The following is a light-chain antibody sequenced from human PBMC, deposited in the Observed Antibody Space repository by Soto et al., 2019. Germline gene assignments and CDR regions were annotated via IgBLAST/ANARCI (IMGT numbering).Light chain of an antibody. Sequence: QSVLTQPPSVSGAPGQRVTTSCTGSTSNIGADYDVHWYPQLPGTAPKLLIYGSSDRPSGVPDRFSGSKSGTSASLAITGLQAEDEADYYCQSYDSSLINYVFGTGTKV. V-gene: IGLV1-40*01. CDR3: QSYDSSLINYV. CDR1: TSNIGADYD. CDR2: GSS. J-gene: IGLJ1*01.